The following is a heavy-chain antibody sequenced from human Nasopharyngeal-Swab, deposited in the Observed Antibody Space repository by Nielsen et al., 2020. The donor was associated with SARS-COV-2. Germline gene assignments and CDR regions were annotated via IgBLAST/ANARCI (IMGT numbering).Heavy chain of an antibody. CDR3: ARGGIAARPDYFDY. D-gene: IGHD6-6*01. V-gene: IGHV4-34*01. Sequence: GSLRISCADYGGSFSGYYWSWIRQPPGKGLEWIGEINHSGSTNYNPSLKSRVTISVDTSKNQFSLKLSSVTAADTAVYYCARGGIAARPDYFDYWGQGTLVTVSS. J-gene: IGHJ4*02. CDR2: INHSGST. CDR1: GGSFSGYY.